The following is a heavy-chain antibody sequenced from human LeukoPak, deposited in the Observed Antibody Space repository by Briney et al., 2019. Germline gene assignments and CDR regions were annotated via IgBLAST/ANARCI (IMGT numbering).Heavy chain of an antibody. CDR1: GFTFSSYA. CDR3: AREVRSSSDLNYYDTRPLGY. CDR2: ISYDGSNK. V-gene: IGHV3-30-3*01. J-gene: IGHJ4*02. D-gene: IGHD3-22*01. Sequence: GGSLRLSCAASGFTFSSYAMHWVRQAPGKGLEWVAVISYDGSNKYYADSVKGRFTISRDNSKNTLYLQMNSLRAEDTAVYYCAREVRSSSDLNYYDTRPLGYWGQGTLVTVSS.